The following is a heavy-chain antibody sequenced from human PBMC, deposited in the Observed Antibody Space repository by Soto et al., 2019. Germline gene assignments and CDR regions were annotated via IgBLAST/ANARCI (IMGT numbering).Heavy chain of an antibody. V-gene: IGHV3-21*01. CDR1: GFTFRSFT. Sequence: GGSLRLSCAASGFTFRSFTMNWVRQAPGKGLEWVSTISSNSACIYYTDALRGRFTISRDNAKNSLHLQMNSLRAEDTAVYYCTRDASRDSSARGWFDPWGPGTLVTVSS. CDR2: ISSNSACI. CDR3: TRDASRDSSARGWFDP. J-gene: IGHJ5*02. D-gene: IGHD6-13*01.